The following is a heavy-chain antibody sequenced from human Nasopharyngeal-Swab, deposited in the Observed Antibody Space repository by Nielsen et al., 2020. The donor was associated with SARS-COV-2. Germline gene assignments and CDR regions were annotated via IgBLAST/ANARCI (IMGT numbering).Heavy chain of an antibody. CDR2: ISGDGGNT. CDR1: GFTFSSHP. V-gene: IGHV3-23*01. D-gene: IGHD3-10*01. CDR3: AKFSESRNYYRFDWFDP. Sequence: GESLKISCAASGFTFSSHPISWVRQAPGKGLEWVSAISGDGGNTYYADSVRGRFTISRDNSKNTLYLQLNSLRVEDTAIYYCAKFSESRNYYRFDWFDPWGQGTLVTVSS. J-gene: IGHJ5*02.